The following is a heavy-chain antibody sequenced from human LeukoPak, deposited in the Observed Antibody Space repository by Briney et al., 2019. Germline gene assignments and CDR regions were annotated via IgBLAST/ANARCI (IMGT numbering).Heavy chain of an antibody. J-gene: IGHJ3*02. V-gene: IGHV1-69*05. D-gene: IGHD3-22*01. CDR1: GGTFSSYA. Sequence: SVKVSCKASGGTFSSYAISWVRQAPGQGLEWMGGIIPIFGAANYAQKFQGRVTITTDESSSTAYMELSSLRSEDTAVYYCARDDDSSGYYSSSAFDIWGQGTMVTVSS. CDR2: IIPIFGAA. CDR3: ARDDDSSGYYSSSAFDI.